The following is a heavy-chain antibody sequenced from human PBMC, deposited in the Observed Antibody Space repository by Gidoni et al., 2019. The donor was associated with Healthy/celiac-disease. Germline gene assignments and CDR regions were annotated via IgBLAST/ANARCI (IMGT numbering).Heavy chain of an antibody. J-gene: IGHJ6*03. V-gene: IGHV3-33*01. CDR2: IWYDGSNK. Sequence: QVQLVESGGGVVQPGRSLSLSCAASGFTFSSYGMHWVRQAPGKGLELVAVIWYDGSNKYYADSVKGRFTISRDNSKNTLYLQMNSLRAEDTAVYYCARGDYYMDVWGKGTTVTVSS. CDR1: GFTFSSYG. CDR3: ARGDYYMDV.